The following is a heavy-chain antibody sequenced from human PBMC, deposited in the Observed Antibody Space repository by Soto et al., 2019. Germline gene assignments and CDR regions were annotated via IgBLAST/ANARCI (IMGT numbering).Heavy chain of an antibody. CDR1: GDSVSSNSAA. Sequence: SQTLPLTCAISGDSVSSNSAAWNWIRQSPSRGLEWLGRTYYRSKWYNDYAVSVKSRITINPDTSKNQFSLQLNSVTPEDTAVYSCPREFVASSSWYEGEWAFDISGQGTMVTVSS. V-gene: IGHV6-1*01. CDR3: PREFVASSSWYEGEWAFDI. CDR2: TYYRSKWYN. J-gene: IGHJ3*02. D-gene: IGHD6-13*01.